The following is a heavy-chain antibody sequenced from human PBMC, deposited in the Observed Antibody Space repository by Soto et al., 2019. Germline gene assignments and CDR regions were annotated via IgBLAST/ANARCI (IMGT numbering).Heavy chain of an antibody. D-gene: IGHD6-13*01. J-gene: IGHJ6*02. CDR2: FYPGDSDT. CDR1: GYNFPSYW. V-gene: IGHV5-51*01. Sequence: PGESLKISCKGSGYNFPSYWIGWVRQMPGKGLEWMGSFYPGDSDTRYSPSFQGQVTISADKSISTAYLQWSSLKASDTAMYYCARFSSSWGYYYGMDVWGQGTTVTVSS. CDR3: ARFSSSWGYYYGMDV.